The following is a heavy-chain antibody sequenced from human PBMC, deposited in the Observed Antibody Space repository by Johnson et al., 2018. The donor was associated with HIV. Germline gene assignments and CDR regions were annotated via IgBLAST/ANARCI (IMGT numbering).Heavy chain of an antibody. Sequence: VQLVESWGGLVQPGRSLRLSCAASGFTFDDYAMHWVRQAPGKGLEWVSGISGTGDSTYYADSVKGRFTISRDNSKNTLYVQMNSLRAEDTAVYYCASQVRGLWLGADAFDIWGQGTMVTVSS. V-gene: IGHV3-23*04. CDR3: ASQVRGLWLGADAFDI. CDR2: ISGTGDST. D-gene: IGHD3-10*01. J-gene: IGHJ3*02. CDR1: GFTFDDYA.